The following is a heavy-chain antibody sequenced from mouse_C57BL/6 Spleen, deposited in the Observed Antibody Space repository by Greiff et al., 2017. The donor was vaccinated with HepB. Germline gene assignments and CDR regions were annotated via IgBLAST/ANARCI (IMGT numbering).Heavy chain of an antibody. D-gene: IGHD2-4*01. CDR1: GFTFSNYW. V-gene: IGHV6-3*01. CDR2: IRLKSDNYAT. J-gene: IGHJ4*01. CDR3: TGEGLRFLYAMDY. Sequence: EVKVEESGGGLVQPGGSMKLSCVASGFTFSNYWMNWVRQSPEKGLEWVAQIRLKSDNYATHYAESVKGRFTISRDDSKSSVYLQMNNLRAEDTGIYYCTGEGLRFLYAMDYWGQGTSVTVSS.